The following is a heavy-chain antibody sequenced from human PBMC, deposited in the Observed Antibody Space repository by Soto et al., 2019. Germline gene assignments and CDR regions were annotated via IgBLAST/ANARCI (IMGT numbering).Heavy chain of an antibody. D-gene: IGHD3-22*01. CDR1: GFTFSSYA. J-gene: IGHJ4*02. V-gene: IGHV3-30*04. CDR2: ISYDGSNK. CDR3: AKEGRLFRYSYFDY. Sequence: GGSLRLSCAASGFTFSSYAMHWVRQAPGKGLEWVAVISYDGSNKYYADSVKGRFTISRDNSKNTLYLQMNSLRAEDTAVYYCAKEGRLFRYSYFDYWGQGTLVTVSS.